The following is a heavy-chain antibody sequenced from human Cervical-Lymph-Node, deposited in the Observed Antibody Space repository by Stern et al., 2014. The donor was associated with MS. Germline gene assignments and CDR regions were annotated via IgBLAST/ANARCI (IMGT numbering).Heavy chain of an antibody. Sequence: QVQLVQSGAEVRKPGSSVKVSCKASGASLSTFAISWVRQAPGQGLEWMGGIIPLFSTANYAQRFQDRVTITADKTTNTVYMELRSLTPEDTAVYYCARDPPEMTKPPHNKGVDAWGQGTTVTVSS. CDR1: GASLSTFA. V-gene: IGHV1-69*06. CDR3: ARDPPEMTKPPHNKGVDA. CDR2: IIPLFSTA. J-gene: IGHJ6*02. D-gene: IGHD5-24*01.